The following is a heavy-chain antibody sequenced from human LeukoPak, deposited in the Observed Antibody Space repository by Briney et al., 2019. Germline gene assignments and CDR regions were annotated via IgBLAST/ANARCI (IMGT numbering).Heavy chain of an antibody. CDR2: INSDGSST. CDR3: AREYCSSTSCYFDY. CDR1: GFTFSSYW. Sequence: GGSLRLSCAASGFTFSSYWMHWVSHAPGKGLVWVSRINSDGSSTIYADSVKGRFTISRDNAKNTLYLQMNSLRAEDTAVYYCAREYCSSTSCYFDYWGQGTLVTVSS. J-gene: IGHJ4*02. V-gene: IGHV3-74*01. D-gene: IGHD2-2*01.